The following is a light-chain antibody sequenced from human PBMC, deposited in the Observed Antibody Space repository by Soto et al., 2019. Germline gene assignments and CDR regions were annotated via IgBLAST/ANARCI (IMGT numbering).Light chain of an antibody. J-gene: IGKJ3*01. CDR2: GAS. Sequence: EIVLTQSPGTLSLSPGERATLSCRASQSVSSSYLAWYQQKVGQAPRLLIYGASSRATGIPDRFSGSGSGTDFTLTISRLEPEDFAVDYCQQYGTSLFTFGPGTKVDIK. CDR1: QSVSSSY. CDR3: QQYGTSLFT. V-gene: IGKV3-20*01.